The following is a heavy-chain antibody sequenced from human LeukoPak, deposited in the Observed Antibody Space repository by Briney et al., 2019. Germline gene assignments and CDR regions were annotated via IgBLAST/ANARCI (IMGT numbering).Heavy chain of an antibody. V-gene: IGHV4-59*08. D-gene: IGHD3-22*01. J-gene: IGHJ3*02. CDR3: AGSEYYYDNREDAFDI. CDR2: IYYSGIT. Sequence: SETLSLTCTVSGGFISSYYWSWIRQPPGKGLELIGFIYYSGITNYNPSLKSRVTISIDTSKKQFSLKMSSVTAADTAVYYCAGSEYYYDNREDAFDIWGQGTMVTVSS. CDR1: GGFISSYY.